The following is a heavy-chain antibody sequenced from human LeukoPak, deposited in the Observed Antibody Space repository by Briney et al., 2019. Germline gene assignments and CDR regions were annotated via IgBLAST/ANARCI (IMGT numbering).Heavy chain of an antibody. CDR3: AKYRYGYRGMDS. CDR1: GGSFSGYF. V-gene: IGHV4-34*01. CDR2: INYSGST. D-gene: IGHD5-18*01. J-gene: IGHJ4*02. Sequence: SETLSLTCRVYGGSFSGYFWIWFRQPPGKGLEWIGEINYSGSTNYNSSLKRRAIISVDTSKNQFSLKLTSVTAADTAVYFCAKYRYGYRGMDSWGQGTQVTVSS.